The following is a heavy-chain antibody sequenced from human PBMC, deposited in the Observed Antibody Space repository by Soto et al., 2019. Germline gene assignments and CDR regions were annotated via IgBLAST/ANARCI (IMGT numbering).Heavy chain of an antibody. V-gene: IGHV4-39*01. J-gene: IGHJ4*02. CDR2: IYYSGST. Sequence: TSETLSLTCTVSGGSISSSSYYWGWIRQPPGKGLEWIGSIYYSGSTYYNPSLKSRVTISVDTSKNQFSLKLSPVTAADTAVYYCALYDILTGYPFDYWGQGTLVTVSS. D-gene: IGHD3-9*01. CDR1: GGSISSSSYY. CDR3: ALYDILTGYPFDY.